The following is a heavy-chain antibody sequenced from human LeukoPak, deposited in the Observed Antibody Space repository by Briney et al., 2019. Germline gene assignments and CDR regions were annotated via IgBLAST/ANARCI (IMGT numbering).Heavy chain of an antibody. CDR1: GFTFSSYA. V-gene: IGHV3-30-3*01. Sequence: SGGSLRLSCAASGFTFSSYAMHWVRQAPGKGLEWVAVISYDGSNKYYADSVKGRFTISRDNSKNTLYLQMNSLRAEDTAVYYCAKGGDGYNYGSYFDYWGQGTLVTVSS. J-gene: IGHJ4*02. CDR2: ISYDGSNK. D-gene: IGHD5-24*01. CDR3: AKGGDGYNYGSYFDY.